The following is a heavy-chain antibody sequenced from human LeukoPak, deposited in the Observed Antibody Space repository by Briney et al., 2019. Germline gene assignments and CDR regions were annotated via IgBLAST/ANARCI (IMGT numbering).Heavy chain of an antibody. V-gene: IGHV3-7*04. D-gene: IGHD3-9*01. CDR3: ARVPTYYDILTGYYTPYYFDY. Sequence: PGGSLRLSRAASGFTFSSYWMSWVRQAPGKGLEWVANIKQDGSEKYYVDSVKGRFTISRDNAKNSLYLQMNSLRAEDTAVYYCARVPTYYDILTGYYTPYYFDYWGQGTLVTVSS. CDR2: IKQDGSEK. CDR1: GFTFSSYW. J-gene: IGHJ4*02.